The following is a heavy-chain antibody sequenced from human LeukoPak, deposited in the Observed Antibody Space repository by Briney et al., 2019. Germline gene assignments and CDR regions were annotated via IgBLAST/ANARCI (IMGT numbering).Heavy chain of an antibody. CDR3: ACSSSSHDAFDI. D-gene: IGHD6-6*01. CDR1: GGTFSSYA. CDR2: IIPIFGTA. J-gene: IGHJ3*02. Sequence: SVKVSCKASGGTFSSYAISWVRQAPGQGLEWMGGIIPIFGTANYPQKFQGRVTITADESTSTAYMELSSLRSEDTAVYYCACSSSSHDAFDIWAKGQWSPSLQ. V-gene: IGHV1-69*13.